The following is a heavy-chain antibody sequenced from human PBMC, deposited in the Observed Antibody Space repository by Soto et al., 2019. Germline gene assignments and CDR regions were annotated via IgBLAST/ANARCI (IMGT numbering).Heavy chain of an antibody. CDR3: ARESRYCSGGSCYFLPGIDY. J-gene: IGHJ4*02. CDR2: IIPIFGTA. V-gene: IGHV1-69*12. CDR1: GGTFSSYA. Sequence: QVQLVQSGAEVKKPGSSVKVSCKASGGTFSSYAISWVRQAPGQWLEWMGGIIPIFGTANYAQKFQGRVTISENESTSTAYMELSSLRSEDAAVYYCARESRYCSGGSCYFLPGIDYWGKGTLVTVSS. D-gene: IGHD2-15*01.